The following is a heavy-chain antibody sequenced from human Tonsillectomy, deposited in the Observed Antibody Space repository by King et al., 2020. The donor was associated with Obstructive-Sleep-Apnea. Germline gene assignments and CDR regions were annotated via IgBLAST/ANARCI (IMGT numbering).Heavy chain of an antibody. CDR1: GFTFGDYA. CDR2: IRSKAYGGTR. Sequence: QLVQSGGGLVQPGRSLRLSCTASGFTFGDYAMSWLRQAPGKVREGVGFIRSKAYGGTREYDAYVKGRFTIARDDSKSIAYLQKNSLKTEDTAVYYCTRDEGDYYYGMDVWGQGTTVTVSS. V-gene: IGHV3-49*03. CDR3: TRDEGDYYYGMDV. J-gene: IGHJ6*02.